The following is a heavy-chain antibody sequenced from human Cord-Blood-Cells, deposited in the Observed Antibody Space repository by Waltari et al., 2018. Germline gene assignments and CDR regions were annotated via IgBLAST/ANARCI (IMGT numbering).Heavy chain of an antibody. Sequence: QVQLQQSGPGLVKPSQTLSLTCSISGDRVSTTSAAWNWIRQSPPSGLEWLGRTYYRSKWYNDYAVSVKSRITINPDTSKNQFSLQLNSVTPEDTAVYYCARDRKYGIAAAGFDYWGQGTLVTVSS. CDR1: GDRVSTTSAA. V-gene: IGHV6-1*01. CDR3: ARDRKYGIAAAGFDY. CDR2: TYYRSKWYN. D-gene: IGHD6-13*01. J-gene: IGHJ4*02.